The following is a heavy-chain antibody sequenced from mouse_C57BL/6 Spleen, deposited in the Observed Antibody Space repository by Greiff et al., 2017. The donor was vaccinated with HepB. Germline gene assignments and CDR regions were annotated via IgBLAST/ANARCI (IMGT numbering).Heavy chain of an antibody. CDR2: IYPGDGDT. J-gene: IGHJ4*01. V-gene: IGHV1-82*01. CDR1: GYAFSSSW. Sequence: VQLQQSGPELVKPGASVKISCKASGYAFSSSWMNWVKQRPGKGLEWIGRIYPGDGDTNYNGKFKGKATLTADKSSSTAYMQLSSLTSEDSAVYCCARDGFYYAMDYWGQGTSVTVSS. D-gene: IGHD2-3*01. CDR3: ARDGFYYAMDY.